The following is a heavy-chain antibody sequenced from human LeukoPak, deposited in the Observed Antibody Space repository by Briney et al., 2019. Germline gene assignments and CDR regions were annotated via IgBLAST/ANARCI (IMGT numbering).Heavy chain of an antibody. J-gene: IGHJ4*02. Sequence: SETLSLTCTVSGGSISSYYWSWIRQPPGKGLEWIGYIYYSGSTNYNPSLKGRVTISVDMSKNQFSLRLSSVTAADTAMYYCARDQSYGDYYFDYWGQGTLVTVSS. CDR3: ARDQSYGDYYFDY. D-gene: IGHD4-17*01. V-gene: IGHV4-59*01. CDR1: GGSISSYY. CDR2: IYYSGST.